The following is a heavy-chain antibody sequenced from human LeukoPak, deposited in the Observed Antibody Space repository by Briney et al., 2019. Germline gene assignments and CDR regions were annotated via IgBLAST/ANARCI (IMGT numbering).Heavy chain of an antibody. CDR1: GGSISSYS. CDR3: VSSYGGYVLDY. Sequence: SETLSLTCNVSGGSISSYSWNWIRQSPGKGPEWIGRVYHTGSINYNPSLRSRVTISVDTSKNQFSLKLSSVTAADTAVYYCVSSYGGYVLDYWGQGTLVIVSS. J-gene: IGHJ4*02. CDR2: VYHTGSI. V-gene: IGHV4-59*01. D-gene: IGHD5-12*01.